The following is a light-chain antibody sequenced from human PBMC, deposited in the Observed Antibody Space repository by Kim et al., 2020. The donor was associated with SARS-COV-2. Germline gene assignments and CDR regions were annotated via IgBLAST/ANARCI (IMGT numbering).Light chain of an antibody. CDR1: SSNIGINN. CDR3: AAWDDSLSAWV. CDR2: RNS. V-gene: IGLV1-47*01. Sequence: ELTQPPSASGTPGQTVTMSCSGSSSNIGINNVYWYQHLPGMAPKLVIYRNSQRPSGVPDRVSGSKSGTSASLAISGLRSEDEADYYCAAWDDSLSAWV. J-gene: IGLJ3*02.